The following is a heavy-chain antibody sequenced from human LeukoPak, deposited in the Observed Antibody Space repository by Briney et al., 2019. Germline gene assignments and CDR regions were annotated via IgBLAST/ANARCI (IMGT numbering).Heavy chain of an antibody. D-gene: IGHD6-13*01. J-gene: IGHJ5*02. V-gene: IGHV5-51*01. CDR1: GYSFTDYW. CDR3: ARRGETNSNRYPNWFDA. Sequence: GESLKISCKGSGYSFTDYWIGWVRQMPGKGLEWMGFIYPGDSDTRYSPSFQGQVTVSADKSISTAYLQWSGLKASDTAIYYCARRGETNSNRYPNWFDAWGQGTQVTVSS. CDR2: IYPGDSDT.